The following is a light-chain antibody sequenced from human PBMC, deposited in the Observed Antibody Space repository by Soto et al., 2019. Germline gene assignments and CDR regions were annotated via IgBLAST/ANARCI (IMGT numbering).Light chain of an antibody. CDR1: QGIRKD. CDR3: QQSYSTPIT. J-gene: IGKJ5*01. Sequence: AIRMTESPSSLSASVGDRVTITCRASQGIRKDLAWYQQKPGKAPKLLIYATSSLQSGVPSRFSDSGSGRDFTLTISSLQPEDFATYYCQQSYSTPITFGQGTRLEI. CDR2: ATS. V-gene: IGKV1-6*02.